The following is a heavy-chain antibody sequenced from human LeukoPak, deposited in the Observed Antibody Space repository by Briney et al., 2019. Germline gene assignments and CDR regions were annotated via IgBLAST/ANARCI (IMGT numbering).Heavy chain of an antibody. CDR3: AREYGSGSYTGIDY. Sequence: ASVKVSCKASGYTCINYGITWVRQAPGQGLEWMGRISAYNSAYNGNTHYAQKLQGRVTMTTDTSTNTGYMELRSLRSDDTAVYYCAREYGSGSYTGIDYWGQGTLVTVSS. V-gene: IGHV1-18*01. CDR1: GYTCINYG. CDR2: ISAYNSAYNGNT. D-gene: IGHD3-10*01. J-gene: IGHJ4*02.